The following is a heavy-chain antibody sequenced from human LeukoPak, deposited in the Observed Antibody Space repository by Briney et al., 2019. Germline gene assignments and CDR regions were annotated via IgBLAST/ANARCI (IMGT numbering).Heavy chain of an antibody. V-gene: IGHV1-46*01. CDR2: INPNDGST. D-gene: IGHD3-3*01. CDR1: GYTFTSHH. Sequence: ASVKVSCKASGYTFTSHHVHWVRHAPGQGLELMGIINPNDGSTNYARKLQSRVTMTRDMSTNTVYMELSSLRSEDTAVYYCAREAITIFGVVRTETTTRPQRFEPWGQGTLVTVSS. CDR3: AREAITIFGVVRTETTTRPQRFEP. J-gene: IGHJ5*02.